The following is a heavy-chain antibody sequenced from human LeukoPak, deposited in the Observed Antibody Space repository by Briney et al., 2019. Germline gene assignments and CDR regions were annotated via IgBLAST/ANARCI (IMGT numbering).Heavy chain of an antibody. CDR3: AKALTPSGWYSSGSII. D-gene: IGHD6-19*01. Sequence: GSLRLSCAASGFTFSSYAMSWVRPAPGTGLEWVSAISGSGGSTYYADSVKGRFTISRDNSKNTLYLQMNSLRAEDAAVYYCAKALTPSGWYSSGSIIWGQGTLVTVSS. J-gene: IGHJ4*02. CDR1: GFTFSSYA. CDR2: ISGSGGST. V-gene: IGHV3-23*01.